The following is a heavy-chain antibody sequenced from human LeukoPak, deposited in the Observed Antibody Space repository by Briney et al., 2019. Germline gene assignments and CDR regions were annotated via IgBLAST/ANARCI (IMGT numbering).Heavy chain of an antibody. CDR3: ARDRIGYCSSTSCYYYYYMDV. CDR1: GYTFTSYG. CDR2: ISAYNGNT. V-gene: IGHV1-18*01. Sequence: ASVKVSCKASGYTFTSYGISWVRQAPGQGLEWMGWISAYNGNTNCAQKLQGRVTMTTDTSTSTAYMELRSLRSDDTAVYYCARDRIGYCSSTSCYYYYYMDVWGKGTTVTVSS. D-gene: IGHD2-2*01. J-gene: IGHJ6*03.